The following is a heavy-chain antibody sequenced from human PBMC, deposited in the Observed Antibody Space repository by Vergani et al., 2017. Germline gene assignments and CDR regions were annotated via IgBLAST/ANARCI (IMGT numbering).Heavy chain of an antibody. D-gene: IGHD2-2*01. Sequence: QVQLPESGPGLVKPLETLSLTRTVPGAAIKDFYRSWFRQPPGKGLEWIGYVYYTGITTYNPPLKSRVTISVDTSNNQFSLRMTSLTAADTAIYYCARVLDLYCCRTSFWQNCFGPWSEGGLVTVCS. CDR1: GAAIKDFY. V-gene: IGHV4-59*01. CDR2: VYYTGIT. CDR3: ARVLDLYCCRTSFWQNCFGP. J-gene: IGHJ5*02.